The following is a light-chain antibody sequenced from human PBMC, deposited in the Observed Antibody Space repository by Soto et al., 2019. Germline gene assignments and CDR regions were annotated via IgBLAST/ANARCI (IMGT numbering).Light chain of an antibody. CDR3: QHYNNWPWT. Sequence: ETVMTQSPATLSVSPGESATLSCRASHSVGSTLAWYQQKPGQAPRLLMYDTSTRATGIPARFSGSGSGTEFTLTISSLQSDDCAVYYCQHYNNWPWTVGQGTKVEIK. J-gene: IGKJ1*01. V-gene: IGKV3-15*01. CDR1: HSVGST. CDR2: DTS.